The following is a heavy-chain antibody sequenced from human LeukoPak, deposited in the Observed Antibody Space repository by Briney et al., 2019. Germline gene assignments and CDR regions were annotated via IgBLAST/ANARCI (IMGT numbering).Heavy chain of an antibody. CDR2: IYHSGST. CDR1: GGSISSSNW. CDR3: ARDVLAAAGNWFDP. V-gene: IGHV4-4*02. Sequence: SGTLSLTCAVSGGSISSSNWWSWVRQPPGKGLEWIGEIYHSGSTNYNPSLKNRVTISVDKSKNQFSLKLSSVTAADTAVYYCARDVLAAAGNWFDPWGQGTLVTVSS. D-gene: IGHD6-13*01. J-gene: IGHJ5*02.